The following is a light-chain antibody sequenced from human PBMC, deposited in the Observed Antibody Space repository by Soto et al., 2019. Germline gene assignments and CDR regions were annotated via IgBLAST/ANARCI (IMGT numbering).Light chain of an antibody. V-gene: IGLV2-14*01. Sequence: QSALTQPASVSGSPGQSITISCTGTSSDVGGYNYVSLYQQHPGKAPKLMIYEVSNRPSGVSNRFSGSKSGNTASLTISGLQADDEAEYLGSSYTSSSTRLFGGGTKGTVL. CDR1: SSDVGGYNY. J-gene: IGLJ3*02. CDR3: SSYTSSSTRL. CDR2: EVS.